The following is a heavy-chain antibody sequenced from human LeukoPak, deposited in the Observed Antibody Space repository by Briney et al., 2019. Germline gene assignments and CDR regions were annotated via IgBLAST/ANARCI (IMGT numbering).Heavy chain of an antibody. CDR2: IKSKTDGGTT. CDR1: GFTFNNAW. J-gene: IGHJ4*02. Sequence: GGSLRLSCAASGFTFNNAWMSWVRQAPGKGLEWVGRIKSKTDGGTTDYAAPVKGRFTISRDDSKDTLYLQMDGLKTEDTAVYYCTTHSSAWSKYDYWGQGALVTVSS. D-gene: IGHD6-13*01. V-gene: IGHV3-15*01. CDR3: TTHSSAWSKYDY.